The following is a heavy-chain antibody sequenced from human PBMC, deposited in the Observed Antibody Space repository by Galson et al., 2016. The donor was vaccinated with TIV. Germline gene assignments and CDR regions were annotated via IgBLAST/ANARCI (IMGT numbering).Heavy chain of an antibody. CDR2: ISSTGFLT. D-gene: IGHD1-1*01. CDR1: GFTFSDYS. Sequence: SLRLSCAVSGFTFSDYSMVWVRQAPGKGLQWVSYISSTGFLTNYADSVKGRFTVSSDNAKDSVFLQMNSLRAEDTAVYYCAKGYLDLWGQGTLVTVSS. CDR3: AKGYLDL. J-gene: IGHJ1*01. V-gene: IGHV3-11*05.